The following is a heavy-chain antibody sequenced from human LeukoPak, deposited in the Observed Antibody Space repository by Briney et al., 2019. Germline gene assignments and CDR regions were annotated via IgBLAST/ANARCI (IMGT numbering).Heavy chain of an antibody. CDR2: IYHSGST. Sequence: SETLSLTCAVSGGSISSGGYSWSWIRQPPGKGLEWIGYIYHSGSTYYNPSLKSRVTISVDRSKNQFSLKLSSLTAADTAVYYCARTLGGLYNWFDPWGQGTLVTVSS. CDR3: ARTLGGLYNWFDP. CDR1: GGSISSGGYS. D-gene: IGHD3-16*01. V-gene: IGHV4-30-2*01. J-gene: IGHJ5*02.